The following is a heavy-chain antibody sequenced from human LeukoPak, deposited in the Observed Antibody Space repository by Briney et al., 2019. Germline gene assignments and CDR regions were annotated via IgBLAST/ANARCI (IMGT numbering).Heavy chain of an antibody. V-gene: IGHV3-23*01. CDR1: GFTVSSNY. Sequence: GGSLRLSCAASGFTVSSNYMSWVRQAPGKGLEWVSPISGSGGITYYADSVKGRFTISRDNSKNTLYLQMNSLRAEDTAVYYCARDKRALFDYWGQGTLVTVSS. CDR3: ARDKRALFDY. J-gene: IGHJ4*02. CDR2: ISGSGGIT.